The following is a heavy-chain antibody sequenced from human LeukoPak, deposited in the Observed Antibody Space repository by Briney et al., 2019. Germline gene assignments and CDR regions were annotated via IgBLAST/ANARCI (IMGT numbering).Heavy chain of an antibody. CDR1: GGIVSRNF. CDR3: ARGSGSGWPLDR. D-gene: IGHD6-19*01. V-gene: IGHV3-53*01. CDR2: MYAGGTT. J-gene: IGHJ5*02. Sequence: GGSLRLSCAASGGIVSRNFMSWVRQAPGKGLQWVAIMYAGGTTDYSDSVRGRFHISRDSSNNTLSLQINSLRVEDTAVYYCARGSGSGWPLDRWGQGALVTVSS.